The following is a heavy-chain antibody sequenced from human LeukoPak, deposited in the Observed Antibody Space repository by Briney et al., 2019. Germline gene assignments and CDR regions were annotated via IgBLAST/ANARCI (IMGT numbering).Heavy chain of an antibody. V-gene: IGHV3-30*18. J-gene: IGHJ4*02. D-gene: IGHD5-18*01. CDR2: ISDDGSNE. CDR1: GFTFHDYY. Sequence: GGSLRPSCAASGFTFHDYYMSWIRQAPGTGLEWVALISDDGSNEYYADSVRGRFTISRDNSKNTLYLQVNNLRAEDTAVYYCAKDSRYNYGHGLHYWGQGALVTVSS. CDR3: AKDSRYNYGHGLHY.